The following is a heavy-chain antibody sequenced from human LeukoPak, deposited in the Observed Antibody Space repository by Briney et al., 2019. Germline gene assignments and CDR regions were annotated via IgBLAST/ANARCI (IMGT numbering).Heavy chain of an antibody. Sequence: GGSPRLSCAAAGFSVSSYYFSWVRQAPGKGLEWVSVIYTSGRTYYAVSVRGRFTISRDKTLYLQMNSLRVEDTAVYYCTRGTSVGWYGDSWGQGTLVSVSS. V-gene: IGHV3-66*01. D-gene: IGHD6-19*01. J-gene: IGHJ4*02. CDR1: GFSVSSYY. CDR2: IYTSGRT. CDR3: TRGTSVGWYGDS.